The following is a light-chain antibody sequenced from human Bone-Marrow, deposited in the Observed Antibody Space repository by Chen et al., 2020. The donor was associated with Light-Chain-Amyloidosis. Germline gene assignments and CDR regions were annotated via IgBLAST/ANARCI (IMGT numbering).Light chain of an antibody. CDR1: SSDVGGYNL. J-gene: IGLJ3*02. Sequence: QSALTQPASVSGSPGQSITISCTGTSSDVGGYNLVSWYQQNPGKAPKFMIYEVNKRPLGVSNRFSGSKSGNTASLTISGLQAEDEADYYCCSYAGSSTLVFGGGTKVTVL. V-gene: IGLV2-23*02. CDR2: EVN. CDR3: CSYAGSSTLV.